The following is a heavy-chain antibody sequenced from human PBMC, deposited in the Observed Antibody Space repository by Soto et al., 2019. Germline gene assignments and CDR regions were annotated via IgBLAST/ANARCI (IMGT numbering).Heavy chain of an antibody. J-gene: IGHJ5*02. Sequence: GGSLRLSCAASGFTFSIYWMSWVRQAPGKGLEWVANIKQDGSEKYYVDSVKGRFTISRDNAKNSLYLQMNSLRAEDTAVYYCARSYSSSWYNWFDPWGQGTLVTVSS. V-gene: IGHV3-7*03. D-gene: IGHD6-13*01. CDR3: ARSYSSSWYNWFDP. CDR1: GFTFSIYW. CDR2: IKQDGSEK.